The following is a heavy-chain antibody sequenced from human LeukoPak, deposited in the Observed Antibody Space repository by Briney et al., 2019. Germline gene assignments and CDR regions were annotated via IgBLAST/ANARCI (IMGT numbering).Heavy chain of an antibody. CDR1: GDSISSTTYW. D-gene: IGHD4-11*01. J-gene: IGHJ4*02. V-gene: IGHV4-39*01. CDR3: TRLPLDYSLDH. CDR2: MSYVRIT. Sequence: PSETLSLTCTVSGDSISSTTYWWSWIRQSPGKGLEGIGSMSYVRITPYNPSLTSRVTISIATSKNQFPLMLSSVTAADAAVYYCTRLPLDYSLDHWGQGTPVSVSS.